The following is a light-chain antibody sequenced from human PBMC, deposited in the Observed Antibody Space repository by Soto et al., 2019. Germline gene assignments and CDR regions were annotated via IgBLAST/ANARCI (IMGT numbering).Light chain of an antibody. V-gene: IGKV1-5*03. CDR2: KAS. J-gene: IGKJ1*01. CDR1: QTISSW. Sequence: DIQMTQSPSTLSGSVGARVTITCRASQTISSWLAWYQQKPGIAPKLRIYKASTLKSGVPSRFSGSGSGTEFTLTISSLQPDDFATYYCQHYNCYSEAFGQGTKVELK. CDR3: QHYNCYSEA.